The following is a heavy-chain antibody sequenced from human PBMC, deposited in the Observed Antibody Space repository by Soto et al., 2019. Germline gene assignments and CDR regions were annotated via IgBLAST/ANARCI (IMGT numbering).Heavy chain of an antibody. J-gene: IGHJ3*01. V-gene: IGHV3-53*01. CDR1: GFTVSSNY. D-gene: IGHD3-16*02. Sequence: EVQLVESGGGLIQPGGSLRLSCAASGFTVSSNYMSWVRQAPGKGLEWVSVIYSGGSTYYADSVKGRFTISRDNSKNTLYLQMNSLRAEDTAVYYCARDLYDYVWGSYHSSWGQGTMVTVSS. CDR3: ARDLYDYVWGSYHSS. CDR2: IYSGGST.